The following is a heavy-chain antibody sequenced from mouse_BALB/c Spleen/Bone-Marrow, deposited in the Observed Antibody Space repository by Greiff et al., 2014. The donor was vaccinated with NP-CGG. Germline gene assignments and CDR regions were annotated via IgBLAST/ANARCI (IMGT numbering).Heavy chain of an antibody. CDR2: INPSSGYT. V-gene: IGHV1-4*02. CDR1: GYTFTYYT. J-gene: IGHJ4*01. D-gene: IGHD2-4*01. Sequence: VQLAESAAELARPGASVKMSCKTSGYTFTYYTMHWVKQRPGQGLEWIGYINPSSGYTDYNQKFKDKTTLTTDKSSSTAYLQLSSLTSEDSAVYYCVRENYDYDGDAMDYWGQGTSVTVSS. CDR3: VRENYDYDGDAMDY.